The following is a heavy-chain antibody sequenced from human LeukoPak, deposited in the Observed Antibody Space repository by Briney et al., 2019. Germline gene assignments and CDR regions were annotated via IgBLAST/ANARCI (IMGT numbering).Heavy chain of an antibody. D-gene: IGHD4-17*01. CDR2: MYYTGST. CDR1: GGSLSSSSYY. J-gene: IGHJ4*02. Sequence: SETLSLTCTVSGGSLSSSSYYWGWIRQPPGRGLEWIGYMYYTGSTTYNPSLKSRVIMSVDTSKNQLSLKLSSVTAADTAVYYCARDRATVTTRYFDYWGQGTLVTVSS. CDR3: ARDRATVTTRYFDY. V-gene: IGHV4-61*05.